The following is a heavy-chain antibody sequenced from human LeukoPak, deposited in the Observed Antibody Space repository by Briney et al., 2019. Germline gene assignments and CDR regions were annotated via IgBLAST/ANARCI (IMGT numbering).Heavy chain of an antibody. J-gene: IGHJ4*02. Sequence: PSETLSLTCSVYSESFSGGYWSWIRQPPGKGLDWIGEISDNEGIKYSPSLKSRVTISVDTSKNQFSLKLTSVTAADTAVYYCARGLVRSKTGYWGQGSLVTVSS. D-gene: IGHD3-10*01. V-gene: IGHV4-34*01. CDR1: SESFSGGY. CDR3: ARGLVRSKTGY. CDR2: ISDNEGI.